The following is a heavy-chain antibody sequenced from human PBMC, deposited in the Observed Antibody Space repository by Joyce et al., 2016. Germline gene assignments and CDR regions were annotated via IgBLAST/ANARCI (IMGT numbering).Heavy chain of an antibody. Sequence: QVQLVESGGGVVQPGRSLRLSCAASGLTLSNYGVHWVRQAPGKGLEWVAGISYDGIYKYYADSVKGRFTIPRDNSKNTVFLEMNSLRTEDTAVYYCAKILTATYSSGWFLDYWGQGTLVTVSS. D-gene: IGHD6-25*01. CDR2: ISYDGIYK. CDR1: GLTLSNYG. J-gene: IGHJ4*02. CDR3: AKILTATYSSGWFLDY. V-gene: IGHV3-30*18.